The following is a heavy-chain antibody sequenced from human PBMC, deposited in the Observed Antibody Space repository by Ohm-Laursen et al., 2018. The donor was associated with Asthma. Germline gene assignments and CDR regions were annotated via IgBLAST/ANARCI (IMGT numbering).Heavy chain of an antibody. CDR2: SNAGNGNT. J-gene: IGHJ5*02. CDR3: ATVRYSSPAYNWFDP. CDR1: GYTFTTYA. V-gene: IGHV1-3*01. D-gene: IGHD6-13*01. Sequence: ASVKVSCKASGYTFTTYAMHWVRQAPGQRLEWMGWSNAGNGNTKFSQKFQGRVTITRDTSASIAYMELSSLRSEDTAVYYCATVRYSSPAYNWFDPWGQGTLVTVSS.